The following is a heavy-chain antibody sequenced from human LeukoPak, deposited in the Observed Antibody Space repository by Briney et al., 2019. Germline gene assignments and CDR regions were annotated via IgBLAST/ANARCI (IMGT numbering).Heavy chain of an antibody. CDR2: ISSSSSYI. V-gene: IGHV3-21*01. CDR1: GFTFSDYS. CDR3: ARSGDGYNYPDY. D-gene: IGHD5-24*01. Sequence: PGGSLRLSCAASGFTFSDYSMNWVRQAPGKGLEWVSSISSSSSYIYYADSVKGRFTISRDNAKNSLYLQMNSLRAEDTAVYYCARSGDGYNYPDYWGQGTLVTVSS. J-gene: IGHJ4*02.